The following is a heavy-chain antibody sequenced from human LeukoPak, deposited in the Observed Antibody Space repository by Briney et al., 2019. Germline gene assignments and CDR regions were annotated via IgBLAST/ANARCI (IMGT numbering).Heavy chain of an antibody. J-gene: IGHJ5*02. CDR2: IIPIFGTA. Sequence: GASVKVSCKASGGTLSSFTISWVRQAPGQGLEWMGGIIPIFGTANYAQKFQGRVTITADESTSTVYMELSSLRSEGTAVYYCARASLEEFVSELYCSGGSCLNNWFDPWGQGTLVTVSS. D-gene: IGHD2-15*01. CDR1: GGTLSSFT. V-gene: IGHV1-69*13. CDR3: ARASLEEFVSELYCSGGSCLNNWFDP.